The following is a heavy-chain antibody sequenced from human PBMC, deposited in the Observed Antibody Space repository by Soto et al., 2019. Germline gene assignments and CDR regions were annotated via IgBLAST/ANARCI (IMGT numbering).Heavy chain of an antibody. J-gene: IGHJ3*02. CDR3: ARVIVATIIDI. Sequence: PSETLSLTCTVSGGSISSYYWSWIRQPPGKGLEWIGYIYYSGSTNYNPSLKSRVTISVDTSKNQXSLKLSXVTXADTAVYYCARVIVATIIDIWGQGTMATVSS. V-gene: IGHV4-59*01. CDR1: GGSISSYY. CDR2: IYYSGST. D-gene: IGHD5-12*01.